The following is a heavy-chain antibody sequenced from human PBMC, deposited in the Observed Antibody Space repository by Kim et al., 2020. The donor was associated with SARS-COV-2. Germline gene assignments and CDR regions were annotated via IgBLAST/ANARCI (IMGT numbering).Heavy chain of an antibody. D-gene: IGHD2-2*02. Sequence: ASVKVSCKASGYTFTGYYMHWVRQAPGQGLEWMGWINPNSGGTNYAQKFQGRVTMTRDTSISTAYMELSRLRSDDTAVYYCARDQDIVVVPAAINWFDPWGQGTLVTVSS. CDR2: INPNSGGT. CDR1: GYTFTGYY. V-gene: IGHV1-2*02. J-gene: IGHJ5*02. CDR3: ARDQDIVVVPAAINWFDP.